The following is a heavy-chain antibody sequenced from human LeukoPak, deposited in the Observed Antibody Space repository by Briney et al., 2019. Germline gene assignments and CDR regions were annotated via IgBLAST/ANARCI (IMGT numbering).Heavy chain of an antibody. D-gene: IGHD6-6*01. J-gene: IGHJ4*02. V-gene: IGHV3-30*02. CDR2: IRYDGNNI. CDR3: AKFGSSALQGY. Sequence: GGSLSLSCAASGFSFSTYGMHRVRQAPGKGLEWVAFIRYDGNNIRYADSVKGRFTISRDNSKNTMYLQMNSLKSEDTAVYFCAKFGSSALQGYWGQGTLVTVSS. CDR1: GFSFSTYG.